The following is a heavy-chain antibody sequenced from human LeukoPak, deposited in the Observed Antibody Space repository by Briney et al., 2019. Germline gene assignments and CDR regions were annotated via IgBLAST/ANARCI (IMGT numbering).Heavy chain of an antibody. J-gene: IGHJ4*02. CDR1: GFTFSSYA. V-gene: IGHV3-23*01. CDR3: AKDEAGYYGSGKPIDY. D-gene: IGHD3-10*01. CDR2: ISGSGGST. Sequence: PGGSLRLSCAASGFTFSSYAMSWVRQAPGKGLEWVSAISGSGGSTYYADSVKGRFTIPRDNSKNTLYLQMNSLRAEDTAVYYCAKDEAGYYGSGKPIDYWGQGTLVTVSS.